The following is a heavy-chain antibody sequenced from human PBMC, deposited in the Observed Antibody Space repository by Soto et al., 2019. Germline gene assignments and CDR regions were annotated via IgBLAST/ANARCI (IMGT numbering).Heavy chain of an antibody. V-gene: IGHV1-18*01. Sequence: QVQLVQSGAEVKKPGASVKVSCKASGYTFTRYGISWVRQAPGQGLEWMGWISAYNGNTKYVQKFQGRVTMTTDTSTSPAYMELRSLRSDDTAVYYCARDAAAGLNDYWGQGTLVTVSS. CDR1: GYTFTRYG. D-gene: IGHD6-13*01. J-gene: IGHJ4*02. CDR2: ISAYNGNT. CDR3: ARDAAAGLNDY.